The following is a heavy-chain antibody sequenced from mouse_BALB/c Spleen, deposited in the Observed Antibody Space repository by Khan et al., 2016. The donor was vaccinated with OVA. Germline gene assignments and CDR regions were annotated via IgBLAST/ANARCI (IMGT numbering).Heavy chain of an antibody. J-gene: IGHJ3*01. CDR3: LRSLFYYGSAYEGFAY. Sequence: EVQLQESGPGLVKPGASVKISCKASGYTFTSYVMHWVRQNPGRGLEWMGYISPTNNGSKNNEKFKGKATLTSDKSSSPASMELHILPSEASAVYYCLRSLFYYGSAYEGFAYWGQGTLVTVSA. CDR1: GYTFTSYV. V-gene: IGHV1S136*01. D-gene: IGHD1-1*01. CDR2: ISPTNNGS.